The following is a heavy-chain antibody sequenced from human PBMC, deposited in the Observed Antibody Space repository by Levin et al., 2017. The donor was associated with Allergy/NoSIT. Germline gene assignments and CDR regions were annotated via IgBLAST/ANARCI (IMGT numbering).Heavy chain of an antibody. CDR3: ASAREYCVTTTACYIAFDL. J-gene: IGHJ3*01. CDR1: GLSFSDYN. V-gene: IGHV3-21*06. D-gene: IGHD2-15*01. Sequence: GESLKISCVGSGLSFSDYNMNWVRQAPGKGLEWVASISSGGSYIFYADSLKGRFTISRDNAKNSLFLQMNGLTGDDAGVYFCASAREYCVTTTACYIAFDLWGQGTTVTVSS. CDR2: ISSGGSYI.